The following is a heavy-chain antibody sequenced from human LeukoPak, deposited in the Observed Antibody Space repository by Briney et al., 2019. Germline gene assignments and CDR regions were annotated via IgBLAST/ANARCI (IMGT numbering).Heavy chain of an antibody. Sequence: EASVKVSCKASGGTFSSYAISWVRQAPGQGLEWMGRIIPILGIANYAQKFQGRVTITADKSTSTAYMELSSLRSEDTAVYYCARDGGLTGDPVGYWGQGTLVTVSS. D-gene: IGHD7-27*01. CDR1: GGTFSSYA. CDR2: IIPILGIA. V-gene: IGHV1-69*04. J-gene: IGHJ4*02. CDR3: ARDGGLTGDPVGY.